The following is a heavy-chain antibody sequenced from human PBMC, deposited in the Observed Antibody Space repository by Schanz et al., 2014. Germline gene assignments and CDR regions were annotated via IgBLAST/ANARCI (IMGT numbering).Heavy chain of an antibody. D-gene: IGHD5-18*01. CDR1: GFTLSSYG. CDR2: INSDGTKR. V-gene: IGHV3-30*03. J-gene: IGHJ2*01. CDR3: GRAGTGMAGWYFEL. Sequence: QVRLVESGGGVVQPGRSLRLSCAASGFTLSSYGMHWVRQAPGKGLEWVAFINSDGTKRFYADSVKSRFTISRDNSKNTLFLQMSSLRVDDMAVYYCGRAGTGMAGWYFELWGRGTLVTVSS.